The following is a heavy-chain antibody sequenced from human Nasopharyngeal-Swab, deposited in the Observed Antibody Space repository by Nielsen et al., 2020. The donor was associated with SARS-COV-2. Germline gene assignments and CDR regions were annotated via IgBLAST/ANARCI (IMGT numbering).Heavy chain of an antibody. CDR2: ISGSGGST. J-gene: IGHJ4*02. CDR3: ARGTAVAGILYYFDY. CDR1: GFTFSSYA. Sequence: GESLKISCAASGFTFSSYAMSWVRQAPGKGLEWVSAISGSGGSTYYADSVKGRFTISRENAKNSLCLQMNSLRAGDTAVYYCARGTAVAGILYYFDYWGQGTLVTVSS. V-gene: IGHV3-23*01. D-gene: IGHD6-19*01.